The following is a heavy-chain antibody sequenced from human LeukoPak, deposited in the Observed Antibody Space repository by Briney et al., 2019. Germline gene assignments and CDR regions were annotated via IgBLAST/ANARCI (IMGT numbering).Heavy chain of an antibody. CDR2: INHSGST. V-gene: IGHV4-34*01. Sequence: NPSETLSLTCAVYGGSFSGYYWSWIRQPPGKGLEWIGEINHSGSTNYNPSLKSRVTISVDTSKNQFSLKLSSVTAADTAVYYCARLRNWFDPWGQGTLVTVSS. CDR1: GGSFSGYY. J-gene: IGHJ5*02. CDR3: ARLRNWFDP.